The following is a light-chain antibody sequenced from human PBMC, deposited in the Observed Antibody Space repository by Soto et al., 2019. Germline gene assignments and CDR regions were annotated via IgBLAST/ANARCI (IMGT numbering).Light chain of an antibody. CDR1: QDVSHF. Sequence: DIQMTQSPPSLSASIGDRVSITCQASQDVSHFLNWFQQRPGKAPKLLIYDASTLERGVPSRFSGRGSGSRFTFTITSLQPEDIATYYCQQYDRLPWTFGQGTKVDIK. J-gene: IGKJ1*01. V-gene: IGKV1-33*01. CDR3: QQYDRLPWT. CDR2: DAS.